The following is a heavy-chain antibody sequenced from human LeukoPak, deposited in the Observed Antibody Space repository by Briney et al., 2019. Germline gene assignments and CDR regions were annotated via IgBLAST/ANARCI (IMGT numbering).Heavy chain of an antibody. V-gene: IGHV3-30-3*01. J-gene: IGHJ6*02. Sequence: GGSLRLSCAASGFTFSSYAMPWVRQAPGKGLEWVAVISYDGSNKYYADSVKGRFTISRDNSKNTLYLQMNSLRAEDTAVYYCARVDDSSGYYYYYYYGMDVWGQGTTVTVSS. CDR1: GFTFSSYA. D-gene: IGHD3-22*01. CDR3: ARVDDSSGYYYYYYYGMDV. CDR2: ISYDGSNK.